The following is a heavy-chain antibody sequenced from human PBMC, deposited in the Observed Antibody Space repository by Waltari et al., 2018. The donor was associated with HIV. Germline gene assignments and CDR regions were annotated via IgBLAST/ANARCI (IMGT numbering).Heavy chain of an antibody. Sequence: QLVEVRGGLVTPVGALLLSWLTARFTFRLHHTTWIRQAPGKCLEWFSYIRMDTNTIDYADSVKGRFTISRDNAKNSLYLQMNRLSVEDTAVYYCARLKYSSGFFDDWGQGALVTVSS. D-gene: IGHD3-22*01. CDR1: RFTFRLHH. CDR2: IRMDTNTI. CDR3: ARLKYSSGFFDD. J-gene: IGHJ4*03. V-gene: IGHV3-11*01.